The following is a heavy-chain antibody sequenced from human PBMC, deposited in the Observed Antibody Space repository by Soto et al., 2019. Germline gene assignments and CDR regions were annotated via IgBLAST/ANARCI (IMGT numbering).Heavy chain of an antibody. J-gene: IGHJ3*02. D-gene: IGHD2-2*02. Sequence: EAQLLESGGGLVQPGGSLRLSCAASGFTFSSYAMNWVRQAPGKGLEWVSGLGGGDIDTHYADSVKGRFTISRDNAKSTLFLKMNSLRVDDTAVYYWAKDRMGYNPVWDPFDIWGQGTMFTVSP. V-gene: IGHV3-23*01. CDR2: LGGGDIDT. CDR3: AKDRMGYNPVWDPFDI. CDR1: GFTFSSYA.